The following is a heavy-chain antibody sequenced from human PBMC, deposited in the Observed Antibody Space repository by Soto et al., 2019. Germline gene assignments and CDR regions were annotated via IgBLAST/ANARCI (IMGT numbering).Heavy chain of an antibody. CDR2: ISSGSGNI. J-gene: IGHJ5*02. Sequence: EVQLVESGGGLVQPGGSLRLSCAASGFIFSSYDMNWVRQAPGKGLEWVSYISSGSGNILYADSVKGRFTISRDNAKNSLYLQMNSLRAEDTAVYHCARTYGTGSLNWFDPWGQGTLVTVSS. CDR3: ARTYGTGSLNWFDP. CDR1: GFIFSSYD. V-gene: IGHV3-48*04. D-gene: IGHD3-10*01.